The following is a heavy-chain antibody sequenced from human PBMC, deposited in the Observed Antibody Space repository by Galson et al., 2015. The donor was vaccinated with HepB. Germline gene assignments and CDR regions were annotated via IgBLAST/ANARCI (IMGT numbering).Heavy chain of an antibody. D-gene: IGHD2-15*01. CDR2: INPSDGST. V-gene: IGHV1-46*01. CDR3: ARGGGRDIGYCSGGSCYSFSY. Sequence: SVKVSCKASGYTFTNYYIHWVRQAPGQGLEWMGIINPSDGSTTYAQKLQGRVTMTRDTSTSTVYMELSSLTSEDTAVYHCARGGGRDIGYCSGGSCYSFSYWGQGTLVTVSS. J-gene: IGHJ4*02. CDR1: GYTFTNYY.